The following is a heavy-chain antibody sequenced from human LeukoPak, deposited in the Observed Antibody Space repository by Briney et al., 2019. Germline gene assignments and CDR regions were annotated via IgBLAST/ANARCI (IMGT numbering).Heavy chain of an antibody. CDR2: ISSSSIYI. V-gene: IGHV3-21*01. CDR3: ARDLSVGAKPDLGFDY. J-gene: IGHJ4*02. Sequence: PGGSLRLSCAASGFTFSNYRMNWVRQAPGKGLEWVSSISSSSIYIYYADSLKGRFTISRDNAKNSLYLQMNSLRAEDTAVYYCARDLSVGAKPDLGFDYWGQGTLVTVSS. D-gene: IGHD1-26*01. CDR1: GFTFSNYR.